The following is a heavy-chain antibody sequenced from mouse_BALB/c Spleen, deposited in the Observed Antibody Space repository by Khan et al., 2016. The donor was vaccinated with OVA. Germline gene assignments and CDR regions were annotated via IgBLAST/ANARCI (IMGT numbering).Heavy chain of an antibody. V-gene: IGHV1S81*02. CDR2: INPNNGDT. J-gene: IGHJ3*01. CDR1: GYIFTSYY. CDR3: TSSGYGTFAY. Sequence: QVQLQQSGAELMKPGASVRLSCKASGYIFTSYYMHWVKQRPGQGLEWIGEINPNNGDTNFNEKFKSKATLTVDKSSSTAYMQLSSLTSEDSAVYYCTSSGYGTFAYWGQGTLVTVSA. D-gene: IGHD2-1*01.